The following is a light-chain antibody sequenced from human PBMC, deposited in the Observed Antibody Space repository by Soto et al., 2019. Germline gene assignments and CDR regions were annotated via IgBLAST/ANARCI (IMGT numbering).Light chain of an antibody. J-gene: IGKJ5*01. V-gene: IGKV1-5*03. CDR3: QQYNSYST. CDR2: KAS. CDR1: QSISSW. Sequence: DIPVTQSPSTLSASVVDRVSITCRTSQSISSWLAWYQQKPGKAPKLLIYKASSLESGVPLRFSGSGSGTEFTLTISSLQPDDFATYYCQQYNSYSTFGQGTRLEIK.